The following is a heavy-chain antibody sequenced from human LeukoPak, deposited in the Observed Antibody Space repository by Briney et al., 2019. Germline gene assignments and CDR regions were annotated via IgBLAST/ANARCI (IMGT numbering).Heavy chain of an antibody. CDR1: GGSFSGYY. J-gene: IGHJ4*02. CDR3: ARVYPGYSSSWYEGFFDY. D-gene: IGHD6-13*01. CDR2: INHSGST. V-gene: IGHV4-34*01. Sequence: SETLSLTCAVYGGSFSGYYWSWIRQPPGKGLEWIGEINHSGSTNYNPSLKSRVTISVDTSKNQFSLKLSSVTAADTAVYYCARVYPGYSSSWYEGFFDYWGQGTLVTVSS.